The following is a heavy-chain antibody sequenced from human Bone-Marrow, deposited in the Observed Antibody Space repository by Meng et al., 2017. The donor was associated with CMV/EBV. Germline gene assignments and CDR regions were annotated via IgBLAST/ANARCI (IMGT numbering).Heavy chain of an antibody. D-gene: IGHD6-13*01. CDR2: MYYNENT. J-gene: IGHJ4*02. CDR1: GGSISSSSYY. Sequence: GSLRLSCTVSGGSISSSSYYWGWIRQPPGKGLEWIGSMYYNENTYYNPSLKSRVTISIDASKNQFSLSLSSVTAADTAVYYCARETAGIAAFDYWGQGKLVNVSS. V-gene: IGHV4-39*02. CDR3: ARETAGIAAFDY.